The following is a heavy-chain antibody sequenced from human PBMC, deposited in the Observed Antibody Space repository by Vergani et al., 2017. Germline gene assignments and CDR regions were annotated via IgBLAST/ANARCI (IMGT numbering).Heavy chain of an antibody. CDR2: ISAYNGNT. D-gene: IGHD5-18*01. Sequence: QVQLLQSAAELKKPGASVKVSCKASGYTFTSYGISWVRQAPGQGLEWMGWISAYNGNTNYAQKLQGRVTLTTDTSTSTAYMELMMLRSDDTAFYYCARDRTAMPQGYWGQGTLVTVSS. V-gene: IGHV1-18*01. J-gene: IGHJ4*02. CDR1: GYTFTSYG. CDR3: ARDRTAMPQGY.